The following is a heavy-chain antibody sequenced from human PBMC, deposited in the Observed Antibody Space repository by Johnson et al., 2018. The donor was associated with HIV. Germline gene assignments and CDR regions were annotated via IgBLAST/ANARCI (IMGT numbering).Heavy chain of an antibody. D-gene: IGHD6-25*01. CDR1: GFTVSRNY. V-gene: IGHV3-66*02. J-gene: IGHJ3*02. CDR3: ALKAAFNDAFDI. Sequence: VQLVESGGGLVQPGGSLRLSCAASGFTVSRNYMSWVRQAPGKGLEWVSVIYSGGSTYYADSVKGRFTVSRDNSKNTLYLQMNSLRAEDTAVYYCALKAAFNDAFDIWGQGTMVTVSS. CDR2: IYSGGST.